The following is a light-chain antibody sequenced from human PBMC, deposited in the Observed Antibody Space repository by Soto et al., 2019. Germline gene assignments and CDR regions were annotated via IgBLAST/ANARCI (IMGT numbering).Light chain of an antibody. CDR1: QDISSY. Sequence: IQVTQSPSSLSASVGDRVTITCRASQDISSYLAWYQQKPGKAPTLLIYAASTLQSGVPSRFSGSGFGTDFTLTISSLQAEDVASYDCQQLRSYPSTFGGGTKVEIK. V-gene: IGKV1-9*01. J-gene: IGKJ4*01. CDR3: QQLRSYPST. CDR2: AAS.